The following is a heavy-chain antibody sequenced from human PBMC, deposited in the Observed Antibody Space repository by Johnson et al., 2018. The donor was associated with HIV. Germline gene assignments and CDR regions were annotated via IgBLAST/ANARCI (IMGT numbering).Heavy chain of an antibody. J-gene: IGHJ3*02. CDR1: GFTFSNAW. CDR2: IKSKTDGGTT. V-gene: IGHV3-15*01. CDR3: ARVMYGGSSKSAAFDI. Sequence: VQLVESGGGVVQPGGSLRLSCAASGFTFSNAWMSWVRQAPGKGLEWVGRIKSKTDGGTTDYAAPVKGRFTISRDDSKNTLYLQMNRLRAGDTAVYYCARVMYGGSSKSAAFDIWGQGTMVTVSS. D-gene: IGHD1-26*01.